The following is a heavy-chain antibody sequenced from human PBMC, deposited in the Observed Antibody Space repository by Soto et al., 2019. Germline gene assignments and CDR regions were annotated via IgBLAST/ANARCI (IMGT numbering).Heavy chain of an antibody. J-gene: IGHJ6*02. D-gene: IGHD1-26*01. V-gene: IGHV1-69*01. CDR2: IIPIFGTA. CDR3: ARDAAWELLPYCYGMDV. Sequence: QVQLVQSGAEVKKPGSSVKVSCKASGGTFSSYAISWVRQAPGQGLEWMGGIIPIFGTANYAQKFQGRVTITADESTSTAYMELSSLRSEDTAVYYCARDAAWELLPYCYGMDVWGQGTTVTVSS. CDR1: GGTFSSYA.